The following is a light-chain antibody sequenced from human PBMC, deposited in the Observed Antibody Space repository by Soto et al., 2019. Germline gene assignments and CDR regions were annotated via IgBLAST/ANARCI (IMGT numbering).Light chain of an antibody. CDR1: QAITNW. V-gene: IGKV1-5*03. Sequence: DIQLTQSPSTVYASVGDRVTITCRASQAITNWMAWYQQKPGKAPKLLIYRASTLERGVPSRFSGSGSGKEFTLTISGLQSDDFGTYYCQQYDTNTPYTFGHGSRLEI. CDR3: QQYDTNTPYT. J-gene: IGKJ2*01. CDR2: RAS.